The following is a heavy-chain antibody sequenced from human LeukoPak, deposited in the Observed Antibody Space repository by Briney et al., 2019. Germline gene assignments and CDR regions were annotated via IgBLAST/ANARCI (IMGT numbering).Heavy chain of an antibody. CDR2: ISSSSTYI. CDR3: ARGMVSSLGYGVDV. J-gene: IGHJ6*02. V-gene: IGHV3-21*01. Sequence: PGGSLRLSCAASGFTFSSYTMNWVRQAPGKGLEWVSSISSSSTYIFYADSVKGRFTISRDNAKNSLYVQMSSLRDDDTAVYYCARGMVSSLGYGVDVWGQGTTVTVSS. CDR1: GFTFSSYT. D-gene: IGHD2-8*01.